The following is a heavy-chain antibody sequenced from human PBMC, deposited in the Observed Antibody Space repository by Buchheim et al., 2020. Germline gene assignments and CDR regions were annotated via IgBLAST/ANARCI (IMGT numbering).Heavy chain of an antibody. CDR2: ISASGGST. J-gene: IGHJ4*02. CDR3: ARDRDGYKDFDY. Sequence: EVQLLESGGGLVQPGGSLRLSCAASGITFNSYAMSWVRQAPGKGLEWVSVISASGGSTYYTDSVKGRFTIPRDNSKNMLYLQMNSLRAEDTAVFYCARDRDGYKDFDYWGQGTL. V-gene: IGHV3-23*01. D-gene: IGHD5-24*01. CDR1: GITFNSYA.